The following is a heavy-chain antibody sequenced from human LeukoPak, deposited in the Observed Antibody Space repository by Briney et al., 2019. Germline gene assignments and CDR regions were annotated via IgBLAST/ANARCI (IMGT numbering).Heavy chain of an antibody. CDR1: GFSVSNYD. V-gene: IGHV3-30*02. J-gene: IGHJ6*03. Sequence: GGSLRLSCAASGFSVSNYDIHWVRQAPGKGLEWVAFIRYDASNRYYADSVKGRFTIFRDIPKNTLYLQMNSLRAEDTAVYYCARGGGSYYYYYYYMDVWGKGTTVTVSS. D-gene: IGHD1-26*01. CDR3: ARGGGSYYYYYYYMDV. CDR2: IRYDASNR.